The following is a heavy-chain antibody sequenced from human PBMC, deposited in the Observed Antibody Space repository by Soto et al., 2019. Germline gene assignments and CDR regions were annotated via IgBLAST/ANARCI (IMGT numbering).Heavy chain of an antibody. CDR1: DESVTSPGNY. J-gene: IGHJ1*01. Sequence: VQLQESGPGLVKPSQTLSLTCAVSDESVTSPGNYWNWIRQRPDTGLEWIGYISSGGSPFYNPSLQSRVSLPLDTSNNLFSLTLNSVTAADTAVYYCTLNHCAGGGCYDRDYWGQGTRVTVSS. V-gene: IGHV4-31*11. CDR3: TLNHCAGGGCYDRDY. D-gene: IGHD2-15*01. CDR2: ISSGGSP.